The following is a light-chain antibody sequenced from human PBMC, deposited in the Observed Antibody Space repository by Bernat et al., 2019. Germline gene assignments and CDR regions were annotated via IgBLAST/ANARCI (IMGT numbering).Light chain of an antibody. V-gene: IGKV3-15*01. CDR3: QQYNKWPPIT. J-gene: IGKJ5*01. CDR2: GAS. Sequence: EVVMTQSPATLSVSPGERATLSCRASERVSSDLAWYQQKPGQAPRLLIYGASTRATGIPDRFSGSGSGTEFTLTISSLQSEDFAVYYCQQYNKWPPITFGQGTRLDIK. CDR1: ERVSSD.